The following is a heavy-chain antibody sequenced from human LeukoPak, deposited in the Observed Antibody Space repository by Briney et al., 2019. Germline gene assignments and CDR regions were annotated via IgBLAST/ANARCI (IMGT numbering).Heavy chain of an antibody. CDR3: ARGEWDLLFDY. V-gene: IGHV4-59*01. J-gene: IGHJ4*02. CDR2: IFYSGST. D-gene: IGHD1-26*01. Sequence: SETLSLTCTVSGGSISGYYWSWIRQPPGKGLEWIGYIFYSGSTNYNPSLKSRVTISVDTSKDQFSLKLSSVTAADTAVYYCARGEWDLLFDYWGQGTLVTVSS. CDR1: GGSISGYY.